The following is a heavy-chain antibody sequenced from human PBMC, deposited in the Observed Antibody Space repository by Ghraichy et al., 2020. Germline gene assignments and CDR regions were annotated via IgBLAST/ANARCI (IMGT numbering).Heavy chain of an antibody. CDR2: IWYDGSNK. V-gene: IGHV3-33*01. J-gene: IGHJ6*03. CDR3: ARERVHMDV. Sequence: GESLNISCAASGFTFSSYGMHWVRQAPGKGLEWVAVIWYDGSNKYYADSVKGRFTISRDNSKNTLYLQMNSLRAEDTAVYYCARERVHMDVWGKGTTVTVSS. CDR1: GFTFSSYG.